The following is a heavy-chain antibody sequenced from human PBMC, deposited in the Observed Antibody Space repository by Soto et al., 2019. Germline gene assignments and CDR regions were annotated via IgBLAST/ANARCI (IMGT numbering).Heavy chain of an antibody. Sequence: QVQLVQSGAEVKKPGASVKVSCKASGYTFTDYYMNWVRQAPGQGLEWMGWINPNNGVTNYAQKFQGRVTMTRDTCISTAYMDLSRLRSDDTALYYCARGALTVANWFDPWGQGTQVTVSS. D-gene: IGHD6-19*01. CDR2: INPNNGVT. CDR1: GYTFTDYY. CDR3: ARGALTVANWFDP. V-gene: IGHV1-2*02. J-gene: IGHJ5*02.